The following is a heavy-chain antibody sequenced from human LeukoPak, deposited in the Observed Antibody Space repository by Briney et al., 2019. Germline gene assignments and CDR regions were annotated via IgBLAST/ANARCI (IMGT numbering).Heavy chain of an antibody. V-gene: IGHV3-21*01. CDR2: ISSSSSYI. CDR3: ARGATGYGSWFDP. J-gene: IGHJ5*02. Sequence: GGSLRLSWAASGFTFSSYSMNWFRQAPGKGLEWVSSISSSSSYIYYADSVKGRFTISRDNAKNSLYLQMNSLRAEDTAVYYCARGATGYGSWFDPWGQGTLVTVSS. D-gene: IGHD5-12*01. CDR1: GFTFSSYS.